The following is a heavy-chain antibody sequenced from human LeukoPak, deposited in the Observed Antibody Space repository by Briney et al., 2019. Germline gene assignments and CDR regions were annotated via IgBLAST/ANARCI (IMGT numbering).Heavy chain of an antibody. D-gene: IGHD6-13*01. V-gene: IGHV3-11*01. CDR1: GFTFSDYY. J-gene: IGHJ4*02. Sequence: GGSLRLSCAASGFTFSDYYMSWIRQAPGKGLEWVSYISNSGSTIYYADSVKGRFTISRDNAKNSLYLQMNSLRAEDTAVYYCAREVGGYSSSWRGGYWGQGTLVTVSS. CDR3: AREVGGYSSSWRGGY. CDR2: ISNSGSTI.